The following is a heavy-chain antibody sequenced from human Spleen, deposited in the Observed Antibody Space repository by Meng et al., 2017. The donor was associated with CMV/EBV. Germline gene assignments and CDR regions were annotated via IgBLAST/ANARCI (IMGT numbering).Heavy chain of an antibody. CDR3: ARVVTALWGYYFDY. CDR2: IYHSAST. D-gene: IGHD2-21*02. Sequence: LQVQVAGEGTVQRSQILALSCAVSGGFSSSVGYSWSWIRQPPGKGLEWIGYIYHSASTYYNPYLKSRVTISVDRSKDQFSLKLSSVTAADTAVYYCARVVTALWGYYFDYWGQGTLVTVSS. J-gene: IGHJ4*02. CDR1: GGFSSSVGYS. V-gene: IGHV4-30-2*01.